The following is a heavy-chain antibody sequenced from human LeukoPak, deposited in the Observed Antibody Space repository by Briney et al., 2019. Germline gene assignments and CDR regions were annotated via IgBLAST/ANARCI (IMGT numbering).Heavy chain of an antibody. CDR1: GGSISSYY. CDR3: AREGGYYDSSGYYYRGENWFDP. J-gene: IGHJ5*02. V-gene: IGHV4-59*01. CDR2: IYYSGST. D-gene: IGHD3-22*01. Sequence: SETLSLTCTVSGGSISSYYWSWIRQPPGKGLEWIGYIYYSGSTNYNPSLKGRVTISVDTSKNQFSLKLSSVTAADTAVYYCAREGGYYDSSGYYYRGENWFDPWGQGTLVTVSS.